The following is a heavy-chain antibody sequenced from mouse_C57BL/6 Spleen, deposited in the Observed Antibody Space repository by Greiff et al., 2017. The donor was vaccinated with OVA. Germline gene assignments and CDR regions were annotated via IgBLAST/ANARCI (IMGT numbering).Heavy chain of an antibody. CDR1: GYTFTSYW. Sequence: VQLQQPGAELVKPGASVKLSCKASGYTFTSYWMHWAKQRPGRGLEWIGRIDPNSGGTKYNEKFKSKATLTVDKPSSTAYMQLSSLTSEDSAVYYCARSDTMRGYDEGFAYWGQGTLVTVSA. D-gene: IGHD2-2*01. J-gene: IGHJ3*01. V-gene: IGHV1-72*01. CDR3: ARSDTMRGYDEGFAY. CDR2: IDPNSGGT.